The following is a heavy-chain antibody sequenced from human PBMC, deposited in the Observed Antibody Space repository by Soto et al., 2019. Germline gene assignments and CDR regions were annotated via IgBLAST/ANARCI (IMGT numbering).Heavy chain of an antibody. J-gene: IGHJ5*02. CDR3: ARGPAYDFWSGYSMYNWFDP. D-gene: IGHD3-3*01. CDR2: IYYSGST. Sequence: SETLSLTCAVYGGSFSGYYCSWIRQPPGKGLEWIGYIYYSGSTNYNPSLKSRVTISVDTSKNQFSLKLSSVTAADTAVYYCARGPAYDFWSGYSMYNWFDPWGQRTLVTVSS. CDR1: GGSFSGYY. V-gene: IGHV4-59*01.